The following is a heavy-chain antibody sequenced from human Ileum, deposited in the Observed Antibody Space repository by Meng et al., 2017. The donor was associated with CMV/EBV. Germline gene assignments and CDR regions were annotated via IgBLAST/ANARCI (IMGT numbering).Heavy chain of an antibody. J-gene: IGHJ4*02. CDR3: AKSNGYTATN. D-gene: IGHD5-24*01. V-gene: IGHV3-53*01. CDR1: GFSVSSTF. CDR2: IYTGGDT. Sequence: VQLVESGGGLVKPGGSLRLSCAASGFSVSSTFMCWFRQAPGKGLEWVSIIYTGGDTKYADSVKGRFSISRDSAENTVFLQMNSLRVEDTAVYYCAKSNGYTATNWGQGSLVTVSS.